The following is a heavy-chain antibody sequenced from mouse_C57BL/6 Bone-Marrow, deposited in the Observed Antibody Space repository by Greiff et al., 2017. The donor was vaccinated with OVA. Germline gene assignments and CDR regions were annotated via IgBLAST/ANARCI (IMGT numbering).Heavy chain of an antibody. CDR2: ISGGGSYT. CDR3: ARHGDYGSFFDY. CDR1: GFTFSSYG. Sequence: VQVVESGGDLVKPGGSLKLSCAASGFTFSSYGMSWVRQTPDKRLEWVATISGGGSYTYYPDSVKGRFTISRDNAKNTLYLQMSSLKSEDTAMYYCARHGDYGSFFDYWGQGTTLTVSS. J-gene: IGHJ2*01. D-gene: IGHD1-1*01. V-gene: IGHV5-6*01.